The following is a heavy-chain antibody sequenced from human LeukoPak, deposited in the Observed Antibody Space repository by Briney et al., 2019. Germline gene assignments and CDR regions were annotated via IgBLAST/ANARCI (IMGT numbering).Heavy chain of an antibody. D-gene: IGHD4-17*01. CDR3: AKVTSYGDYQTSSLGY. CDR1: GFTFSSYS. J-gene: IGHJ4*02. V-gene: IGHV3-30*18. CDR2: ISYDGSNK. Sequence: PGGSLRLSCAASGFTFSSYSMHWVRQAPGKGLEWVAVISYDGSNKYYADSVKGRFTISRDNSKNTLYLQMSSLRAEDTAVYYCAKVTSYGDYQTSSLGYWGQGTLVTVSS.